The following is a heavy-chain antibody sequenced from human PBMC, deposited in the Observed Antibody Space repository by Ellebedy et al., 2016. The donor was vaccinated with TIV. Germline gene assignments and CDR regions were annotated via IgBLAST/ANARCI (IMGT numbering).Heavy chain of an antibody. J-gene: IGHJ6*02. V-gene: IGHV1-46*01. D-gene: IGHD3-10*01. CDR1: GYSFTGYY. CDR3: ARAQGGLLWFGELQNYDYTMDV. Sequence: ASVKVSCKASGYSFTGYYMHWVRQAPGQGLEWMGIINPSGGSTSYAQKFQGRVTMTADTSTSAAYMELRSLRSDDTAVYYCARAQGGLLWFGELQNYDYTMDVWGQGTTVTVSS. CDR2: INPSGGST.